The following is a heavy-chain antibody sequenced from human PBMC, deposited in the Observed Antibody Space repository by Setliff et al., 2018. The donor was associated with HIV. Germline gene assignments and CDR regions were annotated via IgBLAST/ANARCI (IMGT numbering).Heavy chain of an antibody. CDR1: GYSISSGYY. Sequence: SETLSLTCAVSGYSISSGYYWGWIRQPPGKGLEWIGSIYQSGITYYNPSLKSRFTISVDTAKNQFSMKLRAVTAADTDVYYCASHSGGSFYNFWSGDYYYYGMDVWGQGTTVTVSS. CDR2: IYQSGIT. J-gene: IGHJ6*02. CDR3: ASHSGGSFYNFWSGDYYYYGMDV. V-gene: IGHV4-38-2*01. D-gene: IGHD3-3*01.